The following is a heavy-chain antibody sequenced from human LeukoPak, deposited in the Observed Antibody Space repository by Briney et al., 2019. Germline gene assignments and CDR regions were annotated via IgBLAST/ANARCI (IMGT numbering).Heavy chain of an antibody. D-gene: IGHD3-10*01. V-gene: IGHV1-69*10. J-gene: IGHJ6*03. Sequence: GASVKVSCKASGGTVSSYAISWVRQAPGQGLEWMGGIIPIFGIANYAQKFQGRVTMTTDTSTSTAYIELRSLRSDDTAVYYCARARDYGSGSYSGGIYYYYYYMDVWGKGTTVTISS. CDR3: ARARDYGSGSYSGGIYYYYYYMDV. CDR2: IIPIFGIA. CDR1: GGTVSSYA.